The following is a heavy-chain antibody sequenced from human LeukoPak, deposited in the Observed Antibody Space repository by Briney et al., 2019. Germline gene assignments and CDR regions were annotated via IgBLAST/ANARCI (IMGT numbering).Heavy chain of an antibody. D-gene: IGHD4-17*01. Sequence: SETLSLTCTVSGGSISSGGYYWSWIRQHPGKGLEWIGCIYYSGTSYYHPSLTSRVAISVDTSKNQFSLKLSSVTAADTAVYYCARSGTVTTWNYWGQGTLVTVSS. CDR2: IYYSGTS. J-gene: IGHJ4*02. CDR3: ARSGTVTTWNY. CDR1: GGSISSGGYY. V-gene: IGHV4-31*03.